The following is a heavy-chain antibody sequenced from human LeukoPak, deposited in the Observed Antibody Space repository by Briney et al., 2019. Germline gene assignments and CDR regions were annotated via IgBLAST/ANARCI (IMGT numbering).Heavy chain of an antibody. V-gene: IGHV1-18*01. CDR2: ISAYNGNT. Sequence: ASVKVSCKASGYTFTSYGISWVRQAPGQGLEWMGWISAYNGNTNYAQKLQGRVTMTTDTSTSTAYMELRSLRSDDTAVYYCARDLGLYYGSGTHPLGYWGQGTLVTVSP. CDR1: GYTFTSYG. D-gene: IGHD3-10*01. J-gene: IGHJ4*02. CDR3: ARDLGLYYGSGTHPLGY.